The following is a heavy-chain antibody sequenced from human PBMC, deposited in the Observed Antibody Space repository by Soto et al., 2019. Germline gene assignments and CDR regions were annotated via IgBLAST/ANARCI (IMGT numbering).Heavy chain of an antibody. CDR1: GFTVSSNY. J-gene: IGHJ4*02. CDR2: IYSGGST. D-gene: IGHD2-15*01. CDR3: ARAFGYCSGGSCQGDYFDY. Sequence: GGSLRLSCAASGFTVSSNYMSWVRQAPGKGLEWVSVIYSGGSTYYADSVKGRFTISRHNSKNTLYLQMNSLRAEDTAVYYCARAFGYCSGGSCQGDYFDYWGQGTLVTVSS. V-gene: IGHV3-53*04.